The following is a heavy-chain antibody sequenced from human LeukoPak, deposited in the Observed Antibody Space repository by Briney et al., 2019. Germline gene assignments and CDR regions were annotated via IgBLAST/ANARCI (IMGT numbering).Heavy chain of an antibody. J-gene: IGHJ4*02. D-gene: IGHD1-1*01. CDR2: ISGSGGRI. CDR1: GFTFSSYS. Sequence: GGSLRLSCAASGFTFSSYSMSWVRQAPGKGLEWVSSISGSGGRIDYADSVKGRFTISRDNSKNTLSLQMNSLTAEDTAVYYCAKNPRLEGWIYFDFWGQGILVTVSS. V-gene: IGHV3-23*01. CDR3: AKNPRLEGWIYFDF.